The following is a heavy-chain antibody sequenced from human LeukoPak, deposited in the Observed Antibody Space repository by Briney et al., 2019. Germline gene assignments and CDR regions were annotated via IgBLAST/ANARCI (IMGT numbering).Heavy chain of an antibody. J-gene: IGHJ4*02. V-gene: IGHV4-39*01. CDR3: ARRRYRYFDY. CDR2: IYYSGST. Sequence: SETLSLTCTVSGGSISSGGYYWSWIRQHPGKGLEWIGGIYYSGSTYYNPSLKSRVTLSVDTSKNQFSLKLTSVTAADTAVYYCARRRYRYFDYWGQGTLVTVSS. CDR1: GGSISSGGYY. D-gene: IGHD3-9*01.